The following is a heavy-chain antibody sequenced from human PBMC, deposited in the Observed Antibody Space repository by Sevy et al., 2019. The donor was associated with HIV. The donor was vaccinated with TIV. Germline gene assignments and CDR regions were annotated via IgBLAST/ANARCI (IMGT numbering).Heavy chain of an antibody. D-gene: IGHD2-15*01. J-gene: IGHJ4*02. Sequence: GGSLRLSCAASGFTVSSNYMSWVRQAPGKGLEWVSVIYSGGSTFYEDSVKGRFTISRNSSKNTLYLQVSSLRAEDTAVYYGARGGDCSGGSCYDYWGQGTLVTVSS. CDR2: IYSGGST. CDR3: ARGGDCSGGSCYDY. CDR1: GFTVSSNY. V-gene: IGHV3-53*01.